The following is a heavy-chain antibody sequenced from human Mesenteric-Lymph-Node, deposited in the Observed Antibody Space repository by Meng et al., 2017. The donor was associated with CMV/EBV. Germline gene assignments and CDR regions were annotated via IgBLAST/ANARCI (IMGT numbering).Heavy chain of an antibody. CDR2: INHSGST. Sequence: QVQLQQWAAGLLKPSETLSLSCAFYGGSFSGYYWSWIRQPPGKGLEWIGEINHSGSTNYNPSLKSRVTISVDTSKNQFSLKLSSVTAADTAVYYCARHQRWLKSEGGFNYWGQGTLVTVSS. D-gene: IGHD4-23*01. CDR3: ARHQRWLKSEGGFNY. CDR1: GGSFSGYY. V-gene: IGHV4-34*01. J-gene: IGHJ4*02.